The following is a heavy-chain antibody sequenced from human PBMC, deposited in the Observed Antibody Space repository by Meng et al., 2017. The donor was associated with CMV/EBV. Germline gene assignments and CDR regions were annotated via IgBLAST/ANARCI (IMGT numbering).Heavy chain of an antibody. J-gene: IGHJ6*02. CDR3: ARGVGNIVVVPAATYGMDV. Sequence: GESLKISCTVPGVTFSSYWMSWVRQAPGRGLEWVANIERDGNEMYYADSVKGRFTISRDNAKNSLYLQMNSLRAEDTALYYCARGVGNIVVVPAATYGMDVWGQGTTVTVSS. D-gene: IGHD2-2*01. V-gene: IGHV3-7*03. CDR1: GVTFSSYW. CDR2: IERDGNEM.